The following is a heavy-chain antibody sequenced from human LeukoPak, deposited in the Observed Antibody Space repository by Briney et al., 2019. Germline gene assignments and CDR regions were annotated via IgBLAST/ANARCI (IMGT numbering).Heavy chain of an antibody. D-gene: IGHD5-18*01. V-gene: IGHV4-34*01. CDR2: INHSGST. Sequence: SETLSLTCAVYGGSFSGYYWSWIRQPPGKGLEGIGEINHSGSTNYNPSLKSRVTISVDTSKNQFSLKLSSVTAADTAVYYCAASGYSYGYGSFDYWGQGTLVTVSS. CDR1: GGSFSGYY. J-gene: IGHJ4*02. CDR3: AASGYSYGYGSFDY.